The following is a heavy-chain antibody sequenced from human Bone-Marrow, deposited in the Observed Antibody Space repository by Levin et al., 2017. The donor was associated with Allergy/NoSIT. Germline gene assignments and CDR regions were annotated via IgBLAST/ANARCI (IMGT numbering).Heavy chain of an antibody. D-gene: IGHD3-3*01. CDR2: ISGSGGST. CDR1: GFTFSSYA. V-gene: IGHV3-23*01. CDR3: ASYYDFWSGYSEWYFDL. Sequence: PGGSLRLSCAASGFTFSSYAMSWVRQAPGKGLEWVSAISGSGGSTYYADSVKGRFTISRDNSKNTLYLQMNSLRAEDTAVYYCASYYDFWSGYSEWYFDLWGRGTLVTVSS. J-gene: IGHJ2*01.